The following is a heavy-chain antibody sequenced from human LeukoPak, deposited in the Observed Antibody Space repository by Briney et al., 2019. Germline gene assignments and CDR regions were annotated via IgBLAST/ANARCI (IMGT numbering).Heavy chain of an antibody. Sequence: GGSLRLSCVASGFTFSSYSMNWVRQAPGKGLEWVSSIDSSGSFKYFADSVKGRFTISRDNAKNSLYLQVNSLRDEDTAVYYCARGRGSGWYGDLGYWGQGTLVTVSS. CDR2: IDSSGSFK. J-gene: IGHJ4*02. CDR3: ARGRGSGWYGDLGY. CDR1: GFTFSSYS. V-gene: IGHV3-21*01. D-gene: IGHD6-19*01.